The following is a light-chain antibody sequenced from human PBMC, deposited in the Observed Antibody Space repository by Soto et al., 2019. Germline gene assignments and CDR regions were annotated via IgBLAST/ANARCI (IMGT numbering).Light chain of an antibody. CDR1: SSDCGGYNY. Sequence: QSALTQPASVSVSPGQAITISCTGTSSDCGGYNYVSWYQQHPGKAPKLMIYDVSNRPSGVSNRFSGSKSGNTASLTISGLQAEDVADYYCSSFTSSTTPVFGGGTQLTVL. J-gene: IGLJ2*01. V-gene: IGLV2-14*01. CDR2: DVS. CDR3: SSFTSSTTPV.